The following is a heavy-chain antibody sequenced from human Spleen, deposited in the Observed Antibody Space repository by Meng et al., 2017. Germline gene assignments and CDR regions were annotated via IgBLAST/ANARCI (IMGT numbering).Heavy chain of an antibody. CDR3: ARSPVVTPWYYYGMDV. V-gene: IGHV1-8*01. CDR2: MNPNSANT. J-gene: IGHJ6*02. D-gene: IGHD4-23*01. CDR1: AYTFTSYD. Sequence: ASVKVSCKASAYTFTSYDINWVRQATGQGLEWMGWMNPNSANTGYAQNFQGRVTMTRNTSISTAYMELSSLRSEDTAVYYCARSPVVTPWYYYGMDVWGQGTTVTVSS.